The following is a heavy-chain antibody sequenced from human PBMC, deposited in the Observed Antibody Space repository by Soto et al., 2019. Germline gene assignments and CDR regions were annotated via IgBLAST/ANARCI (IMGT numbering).Heavy chain of an antibody. D-gene: IGHD2-8*01. J-gene: IGHJ4*02. V-gene: IGHV1-3*01. CDR2: INAGNGNT. CDR3: ARDTADGQYYFDY. Sequence: QVQLVQSGAEVKKPGASVKVSCKASGYTFTSYAMHWVRQAPGQRLEWMGWINAGNGNTKYSQKFQGRVTITRDTSASTAYMELSSLRSEDTAVYYCARDTADGQYYFDYWGQGTLVTVSS. CDR1: GYTFTSYA.